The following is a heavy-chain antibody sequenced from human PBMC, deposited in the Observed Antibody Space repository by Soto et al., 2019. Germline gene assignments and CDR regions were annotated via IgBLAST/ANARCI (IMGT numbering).Heavy chain of an antibody. CDR3: ARSRASSSVYNWFDP. Sequence: LSLTCSVSCDSVSSGDYYWSWIRQPPGKGLEWIGHIYFSGSTYYNPSLKSRVTISVDTSKNQFSLKLSSVTAADTAVYYCARSRASSSVYNWFDPWGQGTLVTVSS. J-gene: IGHJ5*02. CDR1: CDSVSSGDYY. D-gene: IGHD6-6*01. V-gene: IGHV4-30-4*08. CDR2: IYFSGST.